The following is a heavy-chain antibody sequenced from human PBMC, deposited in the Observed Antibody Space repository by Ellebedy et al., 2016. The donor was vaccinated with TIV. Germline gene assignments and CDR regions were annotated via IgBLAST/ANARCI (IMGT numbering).Heavy chain of an antibody. CDR3: ARFVGYSSSRPDAFDI. V-gene: IGHV5-51*01. CDR2: IYTGDSDT. Sequence: GESLKISCTGSGYSFTNYWIGWVRQMPGKGLEWMGIIYTGDSDTRYSPSYQGQVTIPADKSISIAYLQSSSLKASDTAMYYCARFVGYSSSRPDAFDIWGQGTMVTVSS. D-gene: IGHD6-13*01. J-gene: IGHJ3*02. CDR1: GYSFTNYW.